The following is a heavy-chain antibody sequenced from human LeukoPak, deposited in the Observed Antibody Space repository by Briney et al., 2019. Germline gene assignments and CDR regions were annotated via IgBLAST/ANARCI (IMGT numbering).Heavy chain of an antibody. CDR2: ISGSGGST. V-gene: IGHV3-23*01. Sequence: GGSLRLSCAASGFTFSSYGMSWVRQAPGKGLEWVSAISGSGGSTYYADSVKGRFTISRDNSKNTLYLQMNSLRAEDTAVYYCAKGARSSSWYFPFDYWGQGTLVTVSS. CDR3: AKGARSSSWYFPFDY. CDR1: GFTFSSYG. D-gene: IGHD6-13*01. J-gene: IGHJ4*02.